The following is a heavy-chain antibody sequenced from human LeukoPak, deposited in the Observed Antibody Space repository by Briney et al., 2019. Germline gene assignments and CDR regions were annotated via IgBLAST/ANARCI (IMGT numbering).Heavy chain of an antibody. D-gene: IGHD1-26*01. Sequence: ASVKVSCKASGYTFTGYYMHWVQQAPGQGLEWMGWINPNSGGTNYAQKFQGRVTMTRDTSISTAYMELSRLRSDDTAVYYCARDLSGRWELPPYYFDYWGQGTLVTVSS. CDR1: GYTFTGYY. CDR3: ARDLSGRWELPPYYFDY. J-gene: IGHJ4*02. CDR2: INPNSGGT. V-gene: IGHV1-2*02.